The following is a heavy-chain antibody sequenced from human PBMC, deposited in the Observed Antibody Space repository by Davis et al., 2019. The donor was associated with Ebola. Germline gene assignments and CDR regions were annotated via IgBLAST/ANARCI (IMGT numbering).Heavy chain of an antibody. D-gene: IGHD1-26*01. CDR3: AIDTTALVGAPPNFDY. J-gene: IGHJ4*02. CDR1: GFTFSSYA. CDR2: ISGSGGST. Sequence: PGGSLRLSCAASGFTFSSYAMSWVRQALGKGLEWVSAISGSGGSTYYADSVKGRFTISRDNSKNTLYLQMNSLRAEDTAVYYCAIDTTALVGAPPNFDYWGQGTLVTVSS. V-gene: IGHV3-23*01.